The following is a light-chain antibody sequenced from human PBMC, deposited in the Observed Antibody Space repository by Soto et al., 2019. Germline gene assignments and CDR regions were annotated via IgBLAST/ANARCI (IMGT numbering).Light chain of an antibody. J-gene: IGLJ1*01. Sequence: QSALTQPASVSGSPGQSNTISCTGTSSDVGGYNYVSWYQQHPGKAPKLIIYEVNNRPSGVSDRFSASKSGNTASLTISGLQTEDEAEYYCSSWTTSDPYVFGTGTKVTVL. CDR1: SSDVGGYNY. CDR2: EVN. V-gene: IGLV2-14*01. CDR3: SSWTTSDPYV.